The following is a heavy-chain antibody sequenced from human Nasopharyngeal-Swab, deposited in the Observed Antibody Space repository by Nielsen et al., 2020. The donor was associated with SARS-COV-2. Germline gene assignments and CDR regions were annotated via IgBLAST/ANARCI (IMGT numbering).Heavy chain of an antibody. CDR3: AAAYYDILTGLDYYYYYGMDV. CDR2: IVVGSGNT. Sequence: SVKVSCKASGFTFTSSAMQWVRQARGQRLEWIGWIVVGSGNTNYAQKFQERATITRDMSTSTAYMELSSLRSEDTAVYYCAAAYYDILTGLDYYYYYGMDVWGQGTTVTVSS. V-gene: IGHV1-58*02. D-gene: IGHD3-9*01. CDR1: GFTFTSSA. J-gene: IGHJ6*02.